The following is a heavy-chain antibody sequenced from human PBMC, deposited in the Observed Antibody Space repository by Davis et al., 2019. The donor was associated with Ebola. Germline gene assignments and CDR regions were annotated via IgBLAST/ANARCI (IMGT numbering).Heavy chain of an antibody. J-gene: IGHJ4*02. CDR2: ISGSGGSP. D-gene: IGHD2-2*02. Sequence: GGSLRLSCAASGFTFSSYAMTWVRQAPGKGLEWVSPISGSGGSPYYADSVKGRFTISRDNSKNTLYLQMNSLRAEDTAVYYCARHAGYCSSTSCYTDYYFDYWGQGTLVTVSS. CDR1: GFTFSSYA. CDR3: ARHAGYCSSTSCYTDYYFDY. V-gene: IGHV3-23*01.